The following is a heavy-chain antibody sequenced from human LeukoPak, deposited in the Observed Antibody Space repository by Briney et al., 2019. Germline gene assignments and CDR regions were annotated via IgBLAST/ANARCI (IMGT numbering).Heavy chain of an antibody. J-gene: IGHJ4*02. CDR2: INSDGSST. D-gene: IGHD1-1*01. Sequence: GGSLRLSCAASGFSFSRYWMHWVRQAPGEGPMWVSRINSDGSSTWYADSVKGRFTISRDNARNTLSLQMSSLGVEDTALYYCARDQDGMGTTMDLWGQGTQVIVSS. V-gene: IGHV3-74*01. CDR3: ARDQDGMGTTMDL. CDR1: GFSFSRYW.